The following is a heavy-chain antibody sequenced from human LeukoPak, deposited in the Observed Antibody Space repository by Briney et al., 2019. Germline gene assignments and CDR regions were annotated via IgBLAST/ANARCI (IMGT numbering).Heavy chain of an antibody. CDR3: ARVVIQLWFGYYYYYMDV. J-gene: IGHJ6*03. D-gene: IGHD5-18*01. CDR2: IYYSGST. CDR1: GGSISSYY. Sequence: SETLSLTCTVSGGSISSYYWSWIRQPPGKGLEWIGYIYYSGSTNSNPSLKSRVIISVDTSKNQFSLKLSSVTAADTAVYYCARVVIQLWFGYYYYYMDVWGKGTTVTVSS. V-gene: IGHV4-59*01.